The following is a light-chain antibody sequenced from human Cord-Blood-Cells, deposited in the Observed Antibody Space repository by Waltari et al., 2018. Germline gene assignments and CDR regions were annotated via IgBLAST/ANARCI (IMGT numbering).Light chain of an antibody. CDR3: SSYAGSNNLV. CDR2: EVS. V-gene: IGLV2-8*01. J-gene: IGLJ2*01. CDR1: SSDVGGYNY. Sequence: QSALTQPPSASGSPGQSVTISCPGTSSDVGGYNYFPWYQQHPGKAPNLMIYEVSKRPSGVPDRFSGSKSGNTASLTVSGLQAEDEADYYCSSYAGSNNLVFGGGTKLTVL.